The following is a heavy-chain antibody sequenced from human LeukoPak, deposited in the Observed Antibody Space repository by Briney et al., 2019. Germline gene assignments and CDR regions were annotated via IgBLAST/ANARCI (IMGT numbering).Heavy chain of an antibody. CDR2: ISGSGGST. CDR1: GFTFGSYA. V-gene: IGHV3-23*01. Sequence: GGSLRLSGEASGFTFGSYAMSWVRKAPGKGLEWVSGISGSGGSTYYADSVKGQFTISRDNSKNTLYLQMNSLRAEDTAVYYCAKGRDGDYDDYYGMDVWGQGTTVTVSS. J-gene: IGHJ6*02. CDR3: AKGRDGDYDDYYGMDV. D-gene: IGHD4-17*01.